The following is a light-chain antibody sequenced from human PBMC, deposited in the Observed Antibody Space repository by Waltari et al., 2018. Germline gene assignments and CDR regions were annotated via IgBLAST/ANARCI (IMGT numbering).Light chain of an antibody. Sequence: QSALTQPASVSGSPGQSITISCTGSGSGIGGSNLVSWYQQHPGKAPKLMIYEVTKRPSGVSIRFSGSKSGNTAALTISGLQAEDEGDYFCCSHAGSETYVVFGGGTKLTVL. J-gene: IGLJ2*01. V-gene: IGLV2-23*02. CDR1: GSGIGGSNL. CDR3: CSHAGSETYVV. CDR2: EVT.